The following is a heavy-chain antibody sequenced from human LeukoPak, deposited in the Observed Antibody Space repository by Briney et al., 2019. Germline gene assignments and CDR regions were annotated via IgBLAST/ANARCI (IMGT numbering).Heavy chain of an antibody. J-gene: IGHJ4*02. Sequence: SSETLSLTCAVYGGSFSGYYWSWIRQPPGKGLEWIGEINHSGSTNYNPSLKRRVTISVDTSKNQFSLKLSSVTAADTAVYYCARGRYYYDSSGYRTSADFDYWGQGTLVTVSS. CDR2: INHSGST. CDR1: GGSFSGYY. D-gene: IGHD3-22*01. CDR3: ARGRYYYDSSGYRTSADFDY. V-gene: IGHV4-34*01.